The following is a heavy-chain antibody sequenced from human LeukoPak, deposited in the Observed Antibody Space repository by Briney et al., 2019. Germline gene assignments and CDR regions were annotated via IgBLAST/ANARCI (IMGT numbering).Heavy chain of an antibody. Sequence: SETLSLTCTVSGYSITSAYYWGWIRQPPGKGLEWIGSFFLKGSTYYNPSLKSRVTISVDTSKNQFSLKLSSVTAADTAVYYCARNTVNDAFDIWGQGTMVTVSS. CDR3: ARNTVNDAFDI. CDR1: GYSITSAYY. D-gene: IGHD4-17*01. CDR2: FFLKGST. J-gene: IGHJ3*02. V-gene: IGHV4-38-2*02.